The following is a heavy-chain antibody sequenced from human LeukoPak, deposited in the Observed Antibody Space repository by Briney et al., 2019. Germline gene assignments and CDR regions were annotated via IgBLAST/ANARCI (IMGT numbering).Heavy chain of an antibody. Sequence: GGSLRLSCAVSGFTVSSSYMSWVRQAPGKGLEWVSVIYSGGITYYADSVKGRFTISRDNSKNTLYLQMNSLRAEDTALYYCARGYSTSWVALDYWGQGTLVTVFS. J-gene: IGHJ4*02. CDR1: GFTVSSSY. CDR2: IYSGGIT. V-gene: IGHV3-53*01. D-gene: IGHD6-13*01. CDR3: ARGYSTSWVALDY.